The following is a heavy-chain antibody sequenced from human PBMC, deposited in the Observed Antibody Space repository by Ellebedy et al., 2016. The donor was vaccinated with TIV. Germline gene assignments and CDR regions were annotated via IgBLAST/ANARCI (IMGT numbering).Heavy chain of an antibody. CDR2: IYSGGST. D-gene: IGHD3-10*01. Sequence: PGGSLRLSCAASGFTVSSNYMSWVRQAPGKGLEWVSVIYSGGSTYYADSVKGRFTISRDNSKNTLYLQMNSLRAEDTAVYYCARAYGSGSYYNVGWGYWGQGTLVTVSS. CDR1: GFTVSSNY. V-gene: IGHV3-66*01. CDR3: ARAYGSGSYYNVGWGY. J-gene: IGHJ4*02.